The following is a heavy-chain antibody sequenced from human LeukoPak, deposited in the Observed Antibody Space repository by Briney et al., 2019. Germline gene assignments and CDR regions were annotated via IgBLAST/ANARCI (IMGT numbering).Heavy chain of an antibody. CDR3: AKERQDYYDSSGYYPNWFDP. D-gene: IGHD3-22*01. CDR2: ISGSGGST. J-gene: IGHJ5*02. CDR1: GFTSSSYA. V-gene: IGHV3-23*01. Sequence: GGSLRLSCAASGFTSSSYAMSWLPQAPGKGLEWVSAISGSGGSTYYADSVKGRFTISRDNSKDTLYLQMNSLRAEDTAVYYCAKERQDYYDSSGYYPNWFDPWGQGTLVTVSS.